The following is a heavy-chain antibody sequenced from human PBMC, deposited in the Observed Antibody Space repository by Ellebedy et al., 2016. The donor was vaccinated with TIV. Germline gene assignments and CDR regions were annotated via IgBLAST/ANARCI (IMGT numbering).Heavy chain of an antibody. CDR3: AALQWLAPAWYFDL. J-gene: IGHJ2*01. CDR2: IYYSGT. D-gene: IGHD6-19*01. V-gene: IGHV4-59*08. CDR1: GGSISPYY. Sequence: SETLSLTCTVSGGSISPYYWSWIRQPPGKGLECIGYIYYSGTNYNPSLKSRVTISVDTSKNQFSLKLSSVTAADTAVYYCAALQWLAPAWYFDLWGRGTLVTVSS.